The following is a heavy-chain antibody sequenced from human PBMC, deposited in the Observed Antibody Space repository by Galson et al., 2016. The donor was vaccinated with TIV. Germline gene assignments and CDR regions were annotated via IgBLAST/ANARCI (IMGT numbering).Heavy chain of an antibody. CDR2: IYYSGRT. CDR3: ARKAGYYYYAMDV. V-gene: IGHV4-30-4*01. J-gene: IGHJ6*02. Sequence: TLSLTCTVSGAPIRDGDSFWSWIRQSPGKGLEWIGYIYYSGRTFYNPSLTSRITISVDTSKNQFSVKLTSVTAADTAVYYCARKAGYYYYAMDVWGQGTTVTVSS. CDR1: GAPIRDGDSF.